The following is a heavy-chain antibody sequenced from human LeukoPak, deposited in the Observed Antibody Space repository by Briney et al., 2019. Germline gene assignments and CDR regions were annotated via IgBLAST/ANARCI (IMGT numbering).Heavy chain of an antibody. CDR1: GFTFSSYS. CDR3: ARDYDFWSGYPDAFDI. D-gene: IGHD3-3*01. J-gene: IGHJ3*02. CDR2: ISSSSSTI. V-gene: IGHV3-48*01. Sequence: TGGSLRLSCAASGFTFSSYSMNWVRQAPGKGLEWVSYISSSSSTIYYADSVRGRFTISRDNAKNSPYLQMNSPRAEDTAVYYCARDYDFWSGYPDAFDIWGQGTMVTVSS.